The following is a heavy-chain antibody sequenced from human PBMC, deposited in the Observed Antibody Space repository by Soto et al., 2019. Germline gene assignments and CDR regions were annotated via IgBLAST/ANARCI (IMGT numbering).Heavy chain of an antibody. CDR3: ARSPFRHYYDST. Sequence: GGSLRLSCAASGFTVSSNYMSWVRQAPGKGLEWVSVIYSGGSTYYADSVKGRFTISRDNSKNTLYLQMNSLRAEDTAVYYCARSPFRHYYDSTWGQGTLVTVSS. D-gene: IGHD3-22*01. CDR2: IYSGGST. V-gene: IGHV3-53*01. CDR1: GFTVSSNY. J-gene: IGHJ5*02.